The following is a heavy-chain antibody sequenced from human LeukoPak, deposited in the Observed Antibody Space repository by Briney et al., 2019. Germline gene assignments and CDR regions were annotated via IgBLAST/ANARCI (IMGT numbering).Heavy chain of an antibody. J-gene: IGHJ5*02. CDR3: ARDEVVPAANTNWFDP. V-gene: IGHV4-59*12. D-gene: IGHD2-2*01. CDR1: GGSISTYY. CDR2: IYYSGST. Sequence: SETLSLTCTVSGGSISTYYWSWIRQPPGQGLEWIGYIYYSGSTNYNPSLKSRVTMSVDTSKNQFSLKLSSVTAADTAVYYCARDEVVPAANTNWFDPWGQGTLVTVSS.